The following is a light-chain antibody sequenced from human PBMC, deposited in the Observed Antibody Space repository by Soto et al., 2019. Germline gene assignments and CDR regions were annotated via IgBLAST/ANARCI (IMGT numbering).Light chain of an antibody. CDR1: SSDVGGYNY. CDR2: DVS. J-gene: IGLJ2*01. Sequence: QSALTQPASVSGAPGQSITISCTGTSSDVGGYNYVSWYQQHPGKAPKLMIYDVSNRPSGVSNRFSGSQSGNTASLTISGLQAEDEGDYYCSAYTSSSTLVVFGGGTKVTVL. CDR3: SAYTSSSTLVV. V-gene: IGLV2-14*01.